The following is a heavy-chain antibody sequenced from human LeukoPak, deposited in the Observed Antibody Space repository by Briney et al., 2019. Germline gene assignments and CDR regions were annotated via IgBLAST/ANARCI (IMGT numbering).Heavy chain of an antibody. J-gene: IGHJ4*02. D-gene: IGHD3-10*01. Sequence: GGSLRLSCAASGFTLSDYYMSWIRQAPGRGLEWVSYVTPSGDSTDYGDSVKGRFSISRDNAKHSLYLQMNSLRAEDTAVYYCAGSWFYRDYFEYWGQGTLVTVSS. CDR3: AGSWFYRDYFEY. V-gene: IGHV3-11*04. CDR1: GFTLSDYY. CDR2: VTPSGDST.